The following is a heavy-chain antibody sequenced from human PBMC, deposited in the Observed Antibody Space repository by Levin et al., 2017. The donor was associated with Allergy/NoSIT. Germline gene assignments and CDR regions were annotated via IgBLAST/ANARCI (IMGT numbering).Heavy chain of an antibody. D-gene: IGHD3-3*01. V-gene: IGHV3-53*01. J-gene: IGHJ3*02. CDR1: GFSVRGSY. Sequence: GGSLRLSCAASGFSVRGSYMGWVRQTPGKGLEWVSIFYDSSRTYYVDSVKGRFTISGDISKNIMFLQMNSLRVEDTAVYYCARAGVDKEAVIIGAFDIWGQGTMVTVSS. CDR2: FYDSSRT. CDR3: ARAGVDKEAVIIGAFDI.